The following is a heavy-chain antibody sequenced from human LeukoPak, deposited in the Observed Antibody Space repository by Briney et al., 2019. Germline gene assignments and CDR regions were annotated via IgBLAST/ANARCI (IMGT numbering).Heavy chain of an antibody. Sequence: GGSLRLSCAASGFTFSNYGMSWVRQAPGKGLEWVSLISGSGGSTYYAGSVKGRFTITRDNSKNTLFLQVNSLRAEDTAVYYCAKDMTRYNGYDYWDSWGQGTLVTVSS. V-gene: IGHV3-23*01. J-gene: IGHJ4*02. CDR3: AKDMTRYNGYDYWDS. CDR1: GFTFSNYG. CDR2: ISGSGGST. D-gene: IGHD5-12*01.